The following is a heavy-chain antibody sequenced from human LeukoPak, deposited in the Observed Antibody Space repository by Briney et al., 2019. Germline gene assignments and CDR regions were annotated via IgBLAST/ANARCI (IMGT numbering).Heavy chain of an antibody. Sequence: GGSLRLSCVASGVTLSNYAMSWARQAPGKGLEWVSGISWQSRTRKYADSVRGRFTISRDNAKNSLYLQMNSLKLEDTALYNCVKDRDFWSGLDVWGQGTMVTVS. CDR1: GVTLSNYA. CDR3: VKDRDFWSGLDV. D-gene: IGHD3-3*01. V-gene: IGHV3-9*01. CDR2: ISWQSRTR. J-gene: IGHJ6*02.